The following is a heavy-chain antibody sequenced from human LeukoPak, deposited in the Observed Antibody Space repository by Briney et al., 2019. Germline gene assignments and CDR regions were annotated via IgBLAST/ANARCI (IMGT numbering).Heavy chain of an antibody. J-gene: IGHJ4*02. CDR1: GGTFSSYA. V-gene: IGHV1-8*02. Sequence: ASVKVSCKASGGTFSSYAINWVRQATGQGLEWMGWMNPNSGNRGYARKFQGRVTKTRDTSISTAYMELSGLRSEDTAVYYCARGTPYCSSASCYNYWGQGTQVTVSP. CDR2: MNPNSGNR. CDR3: ARGTPYCSSASCYNY. D-gene: IGHD2-2*02.